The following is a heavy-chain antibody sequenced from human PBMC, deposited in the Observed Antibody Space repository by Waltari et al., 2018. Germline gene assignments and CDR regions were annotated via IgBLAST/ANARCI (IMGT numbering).Heavy chain of an antibody. J-gene: IGHJ6*03. Sequence: QVTLKESGPVLVKPTETLTLTCTVSGFSLSNARMGVSWIRQPPGKALEWLAHIFSNDEKSYSTSLKSRLTISKDTSKSQVVLTMTNMDPVDTATYYCARIVYQYDYVWGFPPYYYYYMDVWGKGTTVTISS. D-gene: IGHD3-16*01. V-gene: IGHV2-26*01. CDR2: IFSNDEK. CDR1: GFSLSNARMG. CDR3: ARIVYQYDYVWGFPPYYYYYMDV.